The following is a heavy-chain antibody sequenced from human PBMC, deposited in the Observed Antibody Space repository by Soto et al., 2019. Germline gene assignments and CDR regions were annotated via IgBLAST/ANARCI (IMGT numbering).Heavy chain of an antibody. J-gene: IGHJ5*02. D-gene: IGHD2-15*01. V-gene: IGHV2-5*02. CDR1: GFSLTTTGVG. Sequence: ITLKESGPTLVKPTQTLTLTCTFSGFSLTTTGVGVGWIRQPPGKALEWLALIFWDDDKRYSPSLKRRLTITKDPSKNQVAPTTTNMDPWDSATDCCAHRPLGCATRFAPWGQATLVTVSS. CDR3: AHRPLGCATRFAP. CDR2: IFWDDDK.